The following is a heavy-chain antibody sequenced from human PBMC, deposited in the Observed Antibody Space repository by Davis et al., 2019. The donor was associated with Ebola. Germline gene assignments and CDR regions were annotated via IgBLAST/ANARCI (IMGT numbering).Heavy chain of an antibody. CDR2: IYYSGST. D-gene: IGHD2-15*01. J-gene: IGHJ6*02. V-gene: IGHV4-39*01. Sequence: SETLSLTCTVSGGSISSSSYYWGWTRQPPGKGLEWIGSIYYSGSTYYNPSPKSRVTISVDTSKNQFSLKLSSVTAADTAVYYCARHEFGMVDYYGMDVWGQGTTVTVSS. CDR3: ARHEFGMVDYYGMDV. CDR1: GGSISSSSYY.